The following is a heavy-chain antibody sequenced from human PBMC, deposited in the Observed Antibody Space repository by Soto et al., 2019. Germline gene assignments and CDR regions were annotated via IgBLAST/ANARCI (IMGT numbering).Heavy chain of an antibody. V-gene: IGHV3-23*01. CDR1: GFTFTTYA. CDR3: AKGWYEDY. Sequence: EVQLLESGGGLVQPGGSLRLSCAASGFTFTTYAMTWVRQAPGKGLEWVSAINSAGTTYYADSVKGRFTISRDNAKNTLYLQMNGLRAEDTAVYYCAKGWYEDYWGQGTLVTVSS. D-gene: IGHD6-13*01. J-gene: IGHJ4*02. CDR2: INSAGTT.